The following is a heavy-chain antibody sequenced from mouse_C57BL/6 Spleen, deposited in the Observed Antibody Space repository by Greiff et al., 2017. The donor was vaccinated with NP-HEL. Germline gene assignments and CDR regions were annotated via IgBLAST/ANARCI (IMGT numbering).Heavy chain of an antibody. CDR2: ISSGGSYT. D-gene: IGHD3-3*01. CDR3: ARQGGRGYYFDY. V-gene: IGHV5-6*01. CDR1: GFTFSSYG. Sequence: EVNVVESGGDLVKPGGSLKLSCAASGFTFSSYGMSWVRQTPDKRLEWVATISSGGSYTYYPDSVKGRFTISRDNAKNTLYLQMSSLKSEDTAMYYCARQGGRGYYFDYWGQGTTLTVSS. J-gene: IGHJ2*01.